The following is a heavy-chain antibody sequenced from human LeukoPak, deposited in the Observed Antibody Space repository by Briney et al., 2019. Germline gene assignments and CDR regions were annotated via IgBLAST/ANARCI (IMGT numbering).Heavy chain of an antibody. Sequence: KTSETLSLTCTVSGGSISSYYWSWIRQPPGKGLEWIGYIYYSGSTKYNPSLKSRVTISVGASKTQFSLKLNSVTAADTAVYYCARGSRELYYFDYWGQGTLVTVSS. CDR2: IYYSGST. CDR3: ARGSRELYYFDY. J-gene: IGHJ4*02. V-gene: IGHV4-59*01. D-gene: IGHD1-7*01. CDR1: GGSISSYY.